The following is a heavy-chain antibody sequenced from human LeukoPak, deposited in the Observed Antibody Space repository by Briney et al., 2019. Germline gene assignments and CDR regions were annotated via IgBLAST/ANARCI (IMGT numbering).Heavy chain of an antibody. J-gene: IGHJ4*02. CDR3: AKNVRALRFLEWAYYFDY. CDR2: ISGSGGST. V-gene: IGHV3-23*01. D-gene: IGHD3-3*01. CDR1: GVTFSSYA. Sequence: QPGGSLRLSCAASGVTFSSYAMSWVRQAPGKGLEWVSAISGSGGSTYYADSVKGRFTISRDSSKNTLYLQMNSLRAEDTAVYYCAKNVRALRFLEWAYYFDYWGQGTLVTVSS.